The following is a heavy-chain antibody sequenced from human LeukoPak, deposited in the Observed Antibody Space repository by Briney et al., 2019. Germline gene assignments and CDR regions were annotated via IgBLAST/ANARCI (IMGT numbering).Heavy chain of an antibody. D-gene: IGHD6-13*01. Sequence: PSETLSLTCTVSGGSISSSSYYWGWIRQPPGKGLEWIGSIYYSGSTYYNPSLKSRVTISVDTSKNQFSLKLSSVTAADTAVYYCAREQQLAGMAFDIWGQGTMVTVSS. CDR1: GGSISSSSYY. V-gene: IGHV4-39*07. CDR2: IYYSGST. J-gene: IGHJ3*02. CDR3: AREQQLAGMAFDI.